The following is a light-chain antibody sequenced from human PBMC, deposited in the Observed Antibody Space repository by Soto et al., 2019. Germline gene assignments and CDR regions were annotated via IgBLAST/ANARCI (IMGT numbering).Light chain of an antibody. V-gene: IGLV2-8*01. CDR1: SSDVGSYNY. CDR2: EVS. Sequence: QSVLTQPPSASGSPGQSVTISCTGTSSDVGSYNYVSWYQQHPGKAPKLMIYEVSQRPSGVPDRFSGPKSDNTASLTVSGLQAEDEADYYCSSFAGSDTYVFGTGTKVTVL. J-gene: IGLJ1*01. CDR3: SSFAGSDTYV.